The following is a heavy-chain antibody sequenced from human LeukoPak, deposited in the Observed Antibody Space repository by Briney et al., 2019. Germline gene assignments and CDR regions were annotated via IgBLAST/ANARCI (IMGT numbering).Heavy chain of an antibody. V-gene: IGHV1-18*01. Sequence: ASVKVSCKASGYTFTSYGISWVRQAPGQGLDCTGWISAYNGNTNYAQKLQGRVTMTTDTSTSTAYMELRSLRSDDTAVYYCASPAPIAAAGNDYWGQGTTVTVSS. J-gene: IGHJ4*03. D-gene: IGHD6-13*01. CDR1: GYTFTSYG. CDR2: ISAYNGNT. CDR3: ASPAPIAAAGNDY.